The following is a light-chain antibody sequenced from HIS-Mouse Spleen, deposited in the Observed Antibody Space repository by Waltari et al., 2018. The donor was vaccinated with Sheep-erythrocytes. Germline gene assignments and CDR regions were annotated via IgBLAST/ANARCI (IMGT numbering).Light chain of an antibody. CDR3: CSYAGSYNHV. CDR2: EFS. Sequence: QSALTQPRSVSGSPGQSVTISCTGTSSDVGGYNYVSWYQQHPGKAPKLMISEFSKRPQRVLYRLAGSKSGNTASLTSSGLQAEDEADYYCCSYAGSYNHVFATGTKVTVL. V-gene: IGLV2-11*01. CDR1: SSDVGGYNY. J-gene: IGLJ1*01.